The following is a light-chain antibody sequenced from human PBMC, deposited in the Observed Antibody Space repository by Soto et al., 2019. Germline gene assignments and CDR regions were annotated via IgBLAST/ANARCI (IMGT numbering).Light chain of an antibody. V-gene: IGKV3D-20*01. Sequence: EIVLAQSPVTLALSAAESSTLSCVASQSVSSRFLAWYQQKPGRAPRVLIYDASTRATGVPDRFSGSGSGTDFTLTISRLEPEDFAVYYCQQYGGSPVTFGQGTRLEIK. CDR3: QQYGGSPVT. CDR1: QSVSSRF. J-gene: IGKJ5*01. CDR2: DAS.